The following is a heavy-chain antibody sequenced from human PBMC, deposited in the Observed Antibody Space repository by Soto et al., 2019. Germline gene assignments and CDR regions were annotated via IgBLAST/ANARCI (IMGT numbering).Heavy chain of an antibody. CDR1: GGSISSGGYY. J-gene: IGHJ5*02. CDR3: ARERYYDSSGYRMVNWFDP. V-gene: IGHV4-31*02. D-gene: IGHD3-22*01. CDR2: IYYSGST. Sequence: PSETLSLTCTVSGGSISSGGYYWSWIRQHPGKGLEWIGYIYYSGSTYYNPSLKSRVTISVDTSKNQFSLKLSSVTAADTAVYYCARERYYDSSGYRMVNWFDPWGQGTLVTVSS.